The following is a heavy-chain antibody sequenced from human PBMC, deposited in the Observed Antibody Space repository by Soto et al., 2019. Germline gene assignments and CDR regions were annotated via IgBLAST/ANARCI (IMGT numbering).Heavy chain of an antibody. CDR2: ISSSSSYI. Sequence: GGSLRLSCAASGFTFSSYSMNWVRQAPGKGLEWVSSISSSSSYIYYADSVKGRFTISRDNAKNSLYLQMNTLRAEDTAMYYCSLLDWNEHGDFDYWGQGTLVTVSS. CDR3: SLLDWNEHGDFDY. V-gene: IGHV3-21*01. CDR1: GFTFSSYS. D-gene: IGHD1-1*01. J-gene: IGHJ4*02.